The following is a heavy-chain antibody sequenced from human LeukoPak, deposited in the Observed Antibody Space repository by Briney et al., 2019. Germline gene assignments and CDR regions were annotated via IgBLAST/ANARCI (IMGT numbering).Heavy chain of an antibody. CDR2: INPNSGGT. J-gene: IGHJ4*02. CDR1: GYTFTGYY. D-gene: IGHD6-13*01. V-gene: IGHV1-2*06. CDR3: AREGIAAAGQYIIDY. Sequence: ASVKVSCKASGYTFTGYYMRWVRQAPGQGLEWMGRINPNSGGTNYAQKFQGRVTMTRDTSISTAYMELSRLRSDDTAVYYCAREGIAAAGQYIIDYWGQGTLVTVSS.